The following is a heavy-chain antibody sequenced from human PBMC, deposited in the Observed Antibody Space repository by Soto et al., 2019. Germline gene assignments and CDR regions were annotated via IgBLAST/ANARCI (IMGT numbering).Heavy chain of an antibody. Sequence: QVQLVQSGAAVQKPGASVKVSCKASGYTFLNHDINWVRQAPGQGLEWMGWMVPDSGRTGYAKKYQGRVTMTRNTSTSTAYMELNSLTNEDTAVYYCARGDQFGFGVDYWGQGTPVTVSS. CDR1: GYTFLNHD. J-gene: IGHJ4*02. CDR3: ARGDQFGFGVDY. D-gene: IGHD3-10*01. V-gene: IGHV1-8*01. CDR2: MVPDSGRT.